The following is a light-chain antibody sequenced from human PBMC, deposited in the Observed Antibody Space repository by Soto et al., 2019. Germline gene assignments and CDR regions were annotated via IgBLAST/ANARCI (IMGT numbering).Light chain of an antibody. Sequence: QSVLTQTASVSVSPGQSITISCNGTSSDIGSYNYVAWYQQFPGKTPKLIIYEVRNRPSGVSFRFSGSKYGNMASLTIFWLQAKDEADYYYISYRGSYTSYFFGTGTKLTV. CDR3: ISYRGSYTSYF. CDR2: EVR. V-gene: IGLV2-14*01. CDR1: SSDIGSYNY. J-gene: IGLJ1*01.